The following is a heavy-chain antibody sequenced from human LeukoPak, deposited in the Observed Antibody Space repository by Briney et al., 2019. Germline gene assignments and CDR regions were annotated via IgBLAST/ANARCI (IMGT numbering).Heavy chain of an antibody. V-gene: IGHV1-69*13. CDR1: GGTFNSYA. CDR3: ARAPLIAVAGRELRSGFDY. Sequence: ASVKVSCKASGGTFNSYAISWVRQAPGQGLEWMGGIIPIFGTANYAQKFQGRVTITAGESTSTAYMELSSLRSEDTAVYYCARAPLIAVAGRELRSGFDYWGQGTLVTVSS. D-gene: IGHD6-19*01. CDR2: IIPIFGTA. J-gene: IGHJ4*02.